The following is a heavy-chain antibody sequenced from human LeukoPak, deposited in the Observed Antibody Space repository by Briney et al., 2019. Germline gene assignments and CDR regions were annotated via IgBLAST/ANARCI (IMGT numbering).Heavy chain of an antibody. V-gene: IGHV3-7*03. D-gene: IGHD5-18*01. CDR2: IREERGQE. CDR1: GLTVSNHW. Sequence: GGSLRLSCVASGLTVSNHWMSWVRQAPGKGLEWVANIREERGQEYYVDSVEGRFTISKNSAKNSLYLQMNTLRVEDTAMYYCASLDTAKQPLANHWGQGTLVTVSS. J-gene: IGHJ5*02. CDR3: ASLDTAKQPLANH.